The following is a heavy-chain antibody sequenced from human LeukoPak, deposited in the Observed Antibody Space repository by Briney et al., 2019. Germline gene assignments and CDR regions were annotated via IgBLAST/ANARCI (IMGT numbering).Heavy chain of an antibody. D-gene: IGHD6-13*01. Sequence: GGSLRLSCVASGFPFSSYWMTWVRQAPGKGLEWVSGISWNSGSIGYADSVKGRFTISRDNAKNSLYLQMNSLRAEDTALYYCAKDSGSAAAGAFDPWGQGTLVTVSS. V-gene: IGHV3-9*01. CDR1: GFPFSSYW. CDR3: AKDSGSAAAGAFDP. CDR2: ISWNSGSI. J-gene: IGHJ5*02.